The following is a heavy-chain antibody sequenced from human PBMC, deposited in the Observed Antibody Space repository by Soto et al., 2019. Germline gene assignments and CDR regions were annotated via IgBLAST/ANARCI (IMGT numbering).Heavy chain of an antibody. Sequence: PGGSLRLSCAASGFTFSSYAMHWVRQAPGKGLEYVSAISSSGGSTYYANSVKGRFTISRDNSKNTLYLQMGSLRAEDMAVYYCARDTKSGSYSLDYWGQGTLVTVSS. J-gene: IGHJ4*02. D-gene: IGHD1-26*01. V-gene: IGHV3-64*01. CDR2: ISSSGGST. CDR1: GFTFSSYA. CDR3: ARDTKSGSYSLDY.